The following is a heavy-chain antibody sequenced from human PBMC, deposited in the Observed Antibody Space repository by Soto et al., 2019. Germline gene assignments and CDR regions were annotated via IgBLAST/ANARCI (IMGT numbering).Heavy chain of an antibody. J-gene: IGHJ4*02. CDR1: GFTFSSYW. CDR3: ARRHRPSSTSDY. V-gene: IGHV3-74*01. CDR2: INDDGRRT. Sequence: GGSLRLSCAASGFTFSSYWMHWVRQAPGKGLEWVSRINDDGRRTSYADSVKGRFTISRDNAKNTLYLQMNSLRDDDTAIYYCARRHRPSSTSDYCGQGPLVTVSS.